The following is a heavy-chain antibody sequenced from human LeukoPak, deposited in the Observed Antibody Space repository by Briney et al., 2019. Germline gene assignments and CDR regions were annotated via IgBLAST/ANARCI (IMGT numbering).Heavy chain of an antibody. V-gene: IGHV4-59*01. CDR1: GGSISSYY. CDR2: IYYSGST. D-gene: IGHD3-10*01. J-gene: IGHJ5*02. CDR3: ARAWFGELSLST. Sequence: SETLSLTCTVSGGSISSYYWSWIRQSPGKGLEWIGYIYYSGSTNYNPSLKSRVTISVDTSKNQFSLKLSSVTAADTAVYYCARAWFGELSLSTWGQGTLVTVSS.